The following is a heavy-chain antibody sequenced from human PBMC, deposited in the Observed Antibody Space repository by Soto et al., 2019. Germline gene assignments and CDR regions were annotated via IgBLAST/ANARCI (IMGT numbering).Heavy chain of an antibody. D-gene: IGHD1-26*01. CDR1: GYTFTSYG. CDR3: AITGGSYADYYYGMDV. Sequence: GASVKVSCKASGYTFTSYGISRVRQAPGQGLEWMGWISAYNGNTNYAQKLQGRVTMTTDTSTSTAYMELRSLRSDDTAVYYCAITGGSYADYYYGMDVWGQGTTVTVSS. J-gene: IGHJ6*02. CDR2: ISAYNGNT. V-gene: IGHV1-18*04.